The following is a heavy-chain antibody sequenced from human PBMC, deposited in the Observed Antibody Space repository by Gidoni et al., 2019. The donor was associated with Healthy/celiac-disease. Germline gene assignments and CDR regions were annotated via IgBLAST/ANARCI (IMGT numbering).Heavy chain of an antibody. Sequence: QVPLQQWGAGLFKPSETLSLTCAVYGGSFSGYYWSWIRQPPGKGLEWIGEINHSGSTNYNPSLKSRVTISVDTSKNQFSLKLSSVTAADTAVYYCARNQGGSYFDYWGQGTLVTVSS. CDR3: ARNQGGSYFDY. V-gene: IGHV4-34*01. CDR1: GGSFSGYY. J-gene: IGHJ4*02. CDR2: INHSGST. D-gene: IGHD1-26*01.